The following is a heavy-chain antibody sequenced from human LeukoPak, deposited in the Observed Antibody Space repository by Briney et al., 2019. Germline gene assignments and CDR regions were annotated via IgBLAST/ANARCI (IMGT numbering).Heavy chain of an antibody. D-gene: IGHD3-22*01. V-gene: IGHV4-4*07. J-gene: IGHJ4*02. CDR2: IYTSGST. Sequence: SETLSLTCTVSGGSISSYYWSWIRQPAGKGLEWIGRIYTSGSTNYNPSLKSRVTMSVDTSKNQFSLKLSSVTAAGTAVYYCARGTHYYDSSGYLYYFDYWGQGTLVTVSS. CDR1: GGSISSYY. CDR3: ARGTHYYDSSGYLYYFDY.